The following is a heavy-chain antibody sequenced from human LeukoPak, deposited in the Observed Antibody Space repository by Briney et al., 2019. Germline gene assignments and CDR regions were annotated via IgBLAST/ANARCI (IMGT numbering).Heavy chain of an antibody. D-gene: IGHD3-22*01. Sequence: SETLSLTCAVSGVSISSGGYSWSWIRQPPGRGLEWIGYIYHSGSTYYNPSLKSRVTISVDWSKNQFSLKLSSVTAADTAVYYCARDPYYDSSGNRLDYWGQGTLVTVSS. CDR1: GVSISSGGYS. J-gene: IGHJ4*02. CDR2: IYHSGST. CDR3: ARDPYYDSSGNRLDY. V-gene: IGHV4-30-2*01.